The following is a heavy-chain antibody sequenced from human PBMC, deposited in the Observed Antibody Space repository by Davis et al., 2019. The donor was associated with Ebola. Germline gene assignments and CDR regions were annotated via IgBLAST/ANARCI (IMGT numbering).Heavy chain of an antibody. V-gene: IGHV4-59*01. CDR1: GGSISSYY. CDR2: GSHTGRT. D-gene: IGHD3-9*01. J-gene: IGHJ4*02. CDR3: AGFLGDILTGYYRDY. Sequence: SETLSLTCPVSGGSISSYYWSWIRQPPGKGLEWIGSGSHTGRTNYNPSLKSRVTISVDTSKNQFSLKLSSVTAADTAVYYCAGFLGDILTGYYRDYWGQGTLVTVSS.